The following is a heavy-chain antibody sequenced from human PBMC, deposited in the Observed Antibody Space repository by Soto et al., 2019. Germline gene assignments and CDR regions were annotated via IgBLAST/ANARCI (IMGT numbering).Heavy chain of an antibody. D-gene: IGHD3-22*01. J-gene: IGHJ6*02. Sequence: QVQLVESGGGVVQPGRSLRLSCAASGFTFSSYGMHWVRQAPGKGLEWVAVIWYDGSNKYYADSVKGRFTISRDNSKNTLYLQMNSLRAEDTAVYYCARVSSGYEIHNYYYGMDVWGRGTTVTVSS. V-gene: IGHV3-33*01. CDR2: IWYDGSNK. CDR3: ARVSSGYEIHNYYYGMDV. CDR1: GFTFSSYG.